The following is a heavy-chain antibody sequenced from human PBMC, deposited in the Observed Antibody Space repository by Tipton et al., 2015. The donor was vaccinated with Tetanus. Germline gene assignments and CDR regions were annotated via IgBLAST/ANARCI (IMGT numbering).Heavy chain of an antibody. Sequence: TLSLTCTVSGGSISSGGYYWHWIRQHPGKGLEWIGYIYHSGSTYYNPSLKSRVTISVDTSKNQFSLKLSSVTAADTAVYYCARGYCSSTSCSEFDYWGQGTLVTFSS. CDR2: IYHSGST. J-gene: IGHJ4*02. CDR1: GGSISSGGYY. CDR3: ARGYCSSTSCSEFDY. V-gene: IGHV4-31*03. D-gene: IGHD2-2*01.